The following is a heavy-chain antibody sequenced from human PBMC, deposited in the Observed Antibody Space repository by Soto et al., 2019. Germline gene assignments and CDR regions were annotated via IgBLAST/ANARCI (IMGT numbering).Heavy chain of an antibody. CDR3: ARYSGKYQGPIDY. V-gene: IGHV3-30*03. D-gene: IGHD1-26*01. J-gene: IGHJ4*02. CDR1: GFTFSHYG. CDR2: ISYNGSKK. Sequence: QVQLVESGGGVVQPGRSLRLSCAASGFTFSHYGIHWVRQAPGKGREWLAVISYNGSKKHYADPVKGRFTVSRDNSKNTLYLQMNSLRAEDTAVYFCARYSGKYQGPIDYWGQGTLVTVSS.